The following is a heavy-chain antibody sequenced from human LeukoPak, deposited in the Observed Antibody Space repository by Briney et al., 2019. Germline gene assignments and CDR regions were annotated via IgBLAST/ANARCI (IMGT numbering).Heavy chain of an antibody. Sequence: GGSLRLSCAASGFTFSDYTMNWVRQAPGKGLEWVSYISPSGTTIYYADSVRGRFTISRDNANNSLYLQMNSLRAEDTAVYFCTLVGSYDTLTGFRFPPYFYGMDVWGQGTTVTVSS. V-gene: IGHV3-48*04. J-gene: IGHJ6*02. D-gene: IGHD3-9*01. CDR2: ISPSGTTI. CDR3: TLVGSYDTLTGFRFPPYFYGMDV. CDR1: GFTFSDYT.